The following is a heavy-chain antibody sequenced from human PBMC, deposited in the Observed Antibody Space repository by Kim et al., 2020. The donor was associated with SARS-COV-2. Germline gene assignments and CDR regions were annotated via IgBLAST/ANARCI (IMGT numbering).Heavy chain of an antibody. Sequence: TFYNPSLKSRVSISVDPSENQFSLKLRSVTAADTAVYYCASYYDSSGVFDYWGQGTLVTVSS. D-gene: IGHD3-22*01. CDR3: ASYYDSSGVFDY. CDR2: T. J-gene: IGHJ4*02. V-gene: IGHV4-31*02.